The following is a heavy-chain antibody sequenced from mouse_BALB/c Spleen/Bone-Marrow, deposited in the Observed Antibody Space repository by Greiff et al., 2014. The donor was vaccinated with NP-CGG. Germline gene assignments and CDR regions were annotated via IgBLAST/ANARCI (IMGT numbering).Heavy chain of an antibody. CDR2: IDPANGNT. Sequence: EVQLQQSGAELVKPGASVKLSCTPSGFNIKDTHMHWVKQRPEQGLEWIGRIDPANGNTKYDPNFQGKATLTADTSSNTAYLQLSSLTSKDTAVYYCARDCANTAWFASWGQGTLVTVS. CDR1: GFNIKDTH. CDR3: ARDCANTAWFAS. J-gene: IGHJ3*01. D-gene: IGHD5-1-1*01. V-gene: IGHV14-3*02.